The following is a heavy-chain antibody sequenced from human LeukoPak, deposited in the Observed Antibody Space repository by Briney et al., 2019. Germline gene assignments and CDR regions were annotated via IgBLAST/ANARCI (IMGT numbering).Heavy chain of an antibody. CDR1: GFTFSSYS. CDR3: ARHRYYYDSSGSPHFVY. J-gene: IGHJ4*02. Sequence: GGSLRLSCAASGFTFSSYSMNWVRQAPGKGLEWVSSISSSSSYIYYADSVKGRFTISRDNAENSLYLRMNSLRAEDTAVYYCARHRYYYDSSGSPHFVYWGQGTLVSVSS. V-gene: IGHV3-21*01. D-gene: IGHD3-22*01. CDR2: ISSSSSYI.